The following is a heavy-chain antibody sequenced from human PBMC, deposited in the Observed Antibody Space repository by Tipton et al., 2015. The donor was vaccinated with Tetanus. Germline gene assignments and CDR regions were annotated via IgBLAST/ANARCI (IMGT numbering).Heavy chain of an antibody. CDR2: MNPNSGNT. CDR1: GYTFTSYD. J-gene: IGHJ6*02. D-gene: IGHD3-3*01. V-gene: IGHV1-8*01. CDR3: ARADKEIVGVVKRYYYYGMDV. Sequence: QLVQSGAEVKKPGASVKVSCKASGYTFTSYDINWVRQATGQGLEWMGWMNPNSGNTGYAQKFQGRVTMTRNTSISTAYMELSSLRSEDTAVYYCARADKEIVGVVKRYYYYGMDVWGQGTTVTVSS.